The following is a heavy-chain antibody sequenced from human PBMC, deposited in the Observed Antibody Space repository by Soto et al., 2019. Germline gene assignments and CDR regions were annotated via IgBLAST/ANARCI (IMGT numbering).Heavy chain of an antibody. D-gene: IGHD3-3*01. CDR1: GYTFTSYG. V-gene: IGHV1-18*01. J-gene: IGHJ3*02. CDR3: ARETIFGVVMDAFDI. Sequence: QVQLVQSGAEVKKPGASVKVSCKASGYTFTSYGISWVRQAPGQGLEWMGWISAYNGNTNYPQKLQGRVTMTTDTTTSTAYMELRSLRSDDTAVYYCARETIFGVVMDAFDIWGQGTMVTVSS. CDR2: ISAYNGNT.